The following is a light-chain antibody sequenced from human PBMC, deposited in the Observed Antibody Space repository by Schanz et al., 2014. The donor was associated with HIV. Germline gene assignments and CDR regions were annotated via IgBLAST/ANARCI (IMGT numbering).Light chain of an antibody. CDR3: QQYGSFFS. CDR2: GAS. CDR1: QSVSNNY. V-gene: IGKV3-20*01. Sequence: EIVLTQSPGTLSLSPGERVTLSCRASQSVSNNYLAWYRQTPGQPPRLVIFGASNKAAGFSHRFSGSGSGTDFTLTISRLEPEDFAVYYCQQYGSFFSFGGGTKVEIK. J-gene: IGKJ4*01.